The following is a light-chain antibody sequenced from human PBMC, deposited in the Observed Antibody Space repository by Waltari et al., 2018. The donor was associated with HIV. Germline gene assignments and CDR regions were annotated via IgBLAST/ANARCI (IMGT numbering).Light chain of an antibody. J-gene: IGLJ2*01. CDR1: ELGDKY. Sequence: YEVTQPPSVAVSPGQTASITCSGYELGDKYTCWYQQRQGQSPLLIIYQDNKRPSGIPERFSASNSGHAATLTISGTLPMDEADYYCQAWGTSTSGVFGRGTKLTVL. CDR2: QDN. CDR3: QAWGTSTSGV. V-gene: IGLV3-1*01.